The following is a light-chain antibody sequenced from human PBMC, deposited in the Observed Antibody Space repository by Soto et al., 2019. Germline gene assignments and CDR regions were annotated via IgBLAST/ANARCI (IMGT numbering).Light chain of an antibody. J-gene: IGKJ4*01. CDR1: QSVSSW. Sequence: DIQMTQSPSTLSASVGDRVTITCRASQSVSSWLAWYQQKPGKVPKLLIYKASTLESGVPSRFSSSESGTEFTLTISSLQPDDFATYYCQQYNSNPLTFGGGTTVEIK. CDR3: QQYNSNPLT. V-gene: IGKV1-5*03. CDR2: KAS.